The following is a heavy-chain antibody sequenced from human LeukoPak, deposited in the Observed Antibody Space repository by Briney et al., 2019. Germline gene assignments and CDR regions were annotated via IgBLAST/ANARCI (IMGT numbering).Heavy chain of an antibody. J-gene: IGHJ4*02. V-gene: IGHV3-9*01. D-gene: IGHD1-26*01. CDR1: GFTFDDYA. CDR3: AKDRAGLVGATTVDY. Sequence: GGSLRLSCAASGFTFDDYAMHWVRQAPGKGLEWVSGISWNSGSIGFADSVKGRFTISRDNAKNSLYLQMNSLRAEDTAVYYCAKDRAGLVGATTVDYWGQGTLVTVSS. CDR2: ISWNSGSI.